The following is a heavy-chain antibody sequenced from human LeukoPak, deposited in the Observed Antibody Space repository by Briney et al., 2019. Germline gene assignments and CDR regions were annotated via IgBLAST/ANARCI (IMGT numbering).Heavy chain of an antibody. Sequence: GGSLRLSCAASGFTFTSYSMNWVRQAPGKGLEWVSSISSSSSYIYYADSVKGRFTISRDNAKNSLYLQMNSLRAEDTAVYYCARVEFGESEFDYWGQGTLVTVSS. V-gene: IGHV3-21*01. CDR3: ARVEFGESEFDY. J-gene: IGHJ4*02. CDR2: ISSSSSYI. D-gene: IGHD3-10*01. CDR1: GFTFTSYS.